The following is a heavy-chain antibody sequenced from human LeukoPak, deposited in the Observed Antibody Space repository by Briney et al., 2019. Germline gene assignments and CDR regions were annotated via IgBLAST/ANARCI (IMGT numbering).Heavy chain of an antibody. J-gene: IGHJ5*02. Sequence: SVKVSCKASGGTFSSYAISWVRQAPGQGLEWMGGIIPIFGTANYAQKFQGRVTITADESTSTAYMELSSLRSEDTAVYYCARVPAAGHNWFDPWGQGTLVTVSS. V-gene: IGHV1-69*01. CDR3: ARVPAAGHNWFDP. D-gene: IGHD6-13*01. CDR2: IIPIFGTA. CDR1: GGTFSSYA.